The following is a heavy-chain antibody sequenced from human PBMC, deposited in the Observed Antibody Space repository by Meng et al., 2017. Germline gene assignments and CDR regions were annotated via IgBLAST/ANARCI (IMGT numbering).Heavy chain of an antibody. Sequence: VHAAREGKKPGAFVKVSCKASGSTFAASWIPVVRQAPGQGLELMGPIDPKSEDTNHAPKFPGRVTLTRDTSISHAYLELSGLRSDDTAVYYCARDGDISTAGYLLGDFWGQGTLVTVSS. D-gene: IGHD6-13*01. CDR2: IDPKSEDT. CDR3: ARDGDISTAGYLLGDF. V-gene: IGHV1-2*06. CDR1: GSTFAASW. J-gene: IGHJ4*02.